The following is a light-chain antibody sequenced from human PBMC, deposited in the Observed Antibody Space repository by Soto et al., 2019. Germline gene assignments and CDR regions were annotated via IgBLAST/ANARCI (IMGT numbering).Light chain of an antibody. CDR1: SSDVGAYIY. CDR3: ASCTTSDTMI. CDR2: DVN. Sequence: QSALTQPASVSGSPGQSITISCAGSSSDVGAYIYVSWYQQHPGKVPKLIIYDVNDRPSGVSDRFSGSKSGNTASLTISGLQAEDEGDYYCASCTTSDTMIFGGGTKLTVL. V-gene: IGLV2-14*01. J-gene: IGLJ2*01.